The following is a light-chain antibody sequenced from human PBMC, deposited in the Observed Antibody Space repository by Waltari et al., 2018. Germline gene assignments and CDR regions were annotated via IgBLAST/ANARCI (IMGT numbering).Light chain of an antibody. J-gene: IGLJ3*02. CDR2: DNI. CDR1: ISNIGAGYG. CDR3: QSYDSSLRARV. V-gene: IGLV1-40*01. Sequence: QSVLTQPPSVSGAPGQRVTISCPGSISNIGAGYGVHWYQHLPGTAPKLLIHDNINRFSGVPDRFSGSKSGTSASLAITGLQADDEADYYCQSYDSSLRARVFGGGTKLTVL.